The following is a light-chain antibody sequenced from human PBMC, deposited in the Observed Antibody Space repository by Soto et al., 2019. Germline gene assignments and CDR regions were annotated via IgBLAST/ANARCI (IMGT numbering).Light chain of an antibody. J-gene: IGLJ2*01. CDR3: SSYSGSSTLVV. CDR1: SSDLGGYNF. CDR2: DVN. Sequence: QSALTQPASVSGSPGQSIAISCTGTSSDLGGYNFVSWYQQHPGKAPKLVIYDVNIRPSGVSDRFSGSKSGNTASLTISGLQAEDEADYYCSSYSGSSTLVVFGGGTKLTVL. V-gene: IGLV2-14*03.